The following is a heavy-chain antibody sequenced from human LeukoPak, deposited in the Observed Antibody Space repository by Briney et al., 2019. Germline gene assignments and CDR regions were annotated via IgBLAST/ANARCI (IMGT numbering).Heavy chain of an antibody. V-gene: IGHV1-46*01. D-gene: IGHD1-26*01. J-gene: IGHJ5*02. CDR3: ASDNSVGDYAWWFDP. CDR1: GYTFTTHY. Sequence: ASVKVSCKASGYTFTTHYMHWVRQARGQGLEWMGLINPSGTTTNYAQKFRGRVTMTRDLSTSTDYMELSSLRSDDTAVYFCASDNSVGDYAWWFDPWGQGTLVTVSS. CDR2: INPSGTTT.